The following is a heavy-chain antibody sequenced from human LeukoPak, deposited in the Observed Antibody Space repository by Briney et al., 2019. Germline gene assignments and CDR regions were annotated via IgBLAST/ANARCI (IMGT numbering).Heavy chain of an antibody. J-gene: IGHJ5*01. CDR2: ISGSGGTV. V-gene: IGHV3-11*01. Sequence: NPGGSLRLSCAASGFTFSDYYMSWIRQAPGKGLEWVSYISGSGGTVYYAASVRGRFTISRDNAKNSLFLQMNSLRAEDTAVYYCARDRGNSDPGDWFDSWGQGTLVTVSS. D-gene: IGHD4-23*01. CDR3: ARDRGNSDPGDWFDS. CDR1: GFTFSDYY.